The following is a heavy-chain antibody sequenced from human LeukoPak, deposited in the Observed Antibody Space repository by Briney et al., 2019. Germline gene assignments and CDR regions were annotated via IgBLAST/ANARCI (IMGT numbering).Heavy chain of an antibody. D-gene: IGHD3-22*01. Sequence: GGSLRPSCAASGFTFSNYWLHWVRQAPGKGLVWVSRINSDGINTSYADSVKGRFTISRDNAKNTLNLQMNSLRAEDTAVYYCARDLGQYYDTSDNWFDPWGQGTLVTVSS. J-gene: IGHJ5*02. CDR3: ARDLGQYYDTSDNWFDP. CDR2: INSDGINT. CDR1: GFTFSNYW. V-gene: IGHV3-74*01.